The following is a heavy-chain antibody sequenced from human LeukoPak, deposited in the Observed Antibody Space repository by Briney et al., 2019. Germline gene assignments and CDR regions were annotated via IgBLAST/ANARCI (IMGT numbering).Heavy chain of an antibody. CDR3: ARGAYYDSSGYYLPDY. D-gene: IGHD3-22*01. CDR2: IYYSGST. CDR1: GGSIRDDY. J-gene: IGHJ4*02. Sequence: SETLSLTCTFSGGSIRDDYWSWIRQHPGKGLEWIGYIYYSGSTYYNPSLKSRVTISVDTSKNQFSLKLSSVTAADTAVYYCARGAYYDSSGYYLPDYWGQGTLVTVSS. V-gene: IGHV4-31*03.